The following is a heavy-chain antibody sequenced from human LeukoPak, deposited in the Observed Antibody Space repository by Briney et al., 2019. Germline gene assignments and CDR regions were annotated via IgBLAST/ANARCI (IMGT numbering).Heavy chain of an antibody. CDR3: ARGLQYQLLKALGYYYMDV. D-gene: IGHD2-2*01. V-gene: IGHV1-69*05. CDR2: IIPISGTA. CDR1: GGTFSSRA. Sequence: ASVKVSCKASGGTFSSRAIAWVRQAPGQGPEWMGGIIPISGTATYAQKFQGRVTITTDESTSTTYMELSSLTSDDAAVYYCARGLQYQLLKALGYYYMDVWGEGTTVTVSS. J-gene: IGHJ6*03.